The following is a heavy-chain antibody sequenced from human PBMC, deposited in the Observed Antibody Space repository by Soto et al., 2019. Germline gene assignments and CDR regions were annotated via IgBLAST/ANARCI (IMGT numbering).Heavy chain of an antibody. V-gene: IGHV1-69*13. CDR1: RGTFTTDA. CDR3: VRGGHNSGWYRTFDF. CDR2: IIPVFGPP. Sequence: SVKVSCKSSRGTFTTDAISWVRQAPAQGLEWMGVIIPVFGPPTYAQRFQGRVTTSADESTSTAHLELSNLRSEDTAIYYCVRGGHNSGWYRTFDFWGQGTLVTVSS. J-gene: IGHJ4*02. D-gene: IGHD6-13*01.